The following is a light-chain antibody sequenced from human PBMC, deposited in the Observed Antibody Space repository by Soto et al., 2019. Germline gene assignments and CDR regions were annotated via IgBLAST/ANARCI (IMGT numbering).Light chain of an antibody. J-gene: IGLJ2*01. V-gene: IGLV1-40*01. CDR3: QSYDSSLSGYVV. Sequence: QSVLTQPPSVSGAPGQRVTISCTGSSPNIGAGYDVNWYQQLPGIAPKLLIYRNNNRPSGVPDRFSGSKSGNSASLAITGLQAEDEADYYCQSYDSSLSGYVVFGGRTKLTVL. CDR1: SPNIGAGYD. CDR2: RNN.